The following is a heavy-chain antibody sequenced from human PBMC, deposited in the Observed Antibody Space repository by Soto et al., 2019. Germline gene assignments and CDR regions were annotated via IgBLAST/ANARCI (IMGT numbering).Heavy chain of an antibody. J-gene: IGHJ5*02. Sequence: QVQLVQSGAEVKKPGSSVKVSCKASGGTFSSYAISWVRQAPGQGLEWMGGIIPIFGTANYAQKCQGRVTITADESTSTAYMELSSLRSEDTAVYCCARERHGYSSSWNWFDPWGQGTLVTVSS. V-gene: IGHV1-69*12. D-gene: IGHD6-13*01. CDR2: IIPIFGTA. CDR1: GGTFSSYA. CDR3: ARERHGYSSSWNWFDP.